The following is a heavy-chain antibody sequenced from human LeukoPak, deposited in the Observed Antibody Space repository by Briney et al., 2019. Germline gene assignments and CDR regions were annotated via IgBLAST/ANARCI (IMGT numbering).Heavy chain of an antibody. CDR3: ARGSYLGGILPFDY. V-gene: IGHV3-48*04. D-gene: IGHD2/OR15-2a*01. CDR1: GFTFSSYS. CDR2: ISSSSSTI. J-gene: IGHJ4*02. Sequence: PGGSLRLSCAASGFTFSSYSMNWVRQAPGKGLEWVSYISSSSSTIYYADSVKGRFTISRDNAKNSLYLQMNSLRAEDTAVYYCARGSYLGGILPFDYWGQGTLVTVSS.